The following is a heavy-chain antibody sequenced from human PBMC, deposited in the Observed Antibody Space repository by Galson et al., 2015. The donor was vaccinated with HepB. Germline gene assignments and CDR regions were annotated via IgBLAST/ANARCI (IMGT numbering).Heavy chain of an antibody. D-gene: IGHD3-3*01. Sequence: ETLSLTCTVSGGSIIGSNWWSWVRQTPGQGLVWIGKIYHGGDTNFNPSLMSRVTMSVDKTNNHFSLRLTSVTAADTAVYYCARENITNSAYYGLDVWGQGTTVTVSS. CDR2: IYHGGDT. V-gene: IGHV4-4*02. CDR3: ARENITNSAYYGLDV. CDR1: GGSIIGSNW. J-gene: IGHJ6*02.